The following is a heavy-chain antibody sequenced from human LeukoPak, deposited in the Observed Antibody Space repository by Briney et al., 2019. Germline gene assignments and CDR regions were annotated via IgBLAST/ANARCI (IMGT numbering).Heavy chain of an antibody. CDR3: ARDPYSSSWYSRGPVWRANFDY. Sequence: PSQTLSLTCTVSGGSISSGDYYWSWIRQPPGKGLEWIGEINHSGSTNYNPSLRSRVTISVDTSKNQFSLKLSSVTAADTAVYYCARDPYSSSWYSRGPVWRANFDYWGQGTLVTVSS. D-gene: IGHD6-13*01. CDR2: INHSGST. J-gene: IGHJ4*02. CDR1: GGSISSGDYY. V-gene: IGHV4-30-4*01.